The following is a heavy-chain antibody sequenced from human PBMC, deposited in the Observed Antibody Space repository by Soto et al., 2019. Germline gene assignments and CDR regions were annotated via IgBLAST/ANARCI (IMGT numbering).Heavy chain of an antibody. CDR2: ISYDGSNK. V-gene: IGHV3-30*18. D-gene: IGHD4-4*01. Sequence: QVQLVESGGGVVQPGRSLRLSCAASGFTFSSYGMYWVRQAPGKGLEWVAVISYDGSNKYYADSVKGRFTISRDNSKNTLYLQMNSLRAEDTAVYYCAKASGEYSNYLDIDYWGQGTLVTVSS. CDR3: AKASGEYSNYLDIDY. CDR1: GFTFSSYG. J-gene: IGHJ4*02.